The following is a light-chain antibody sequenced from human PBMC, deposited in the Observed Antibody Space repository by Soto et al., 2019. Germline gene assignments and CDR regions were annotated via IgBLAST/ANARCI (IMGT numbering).Light chain of an antibody. CDR2: DAS. CDR1: QSVGTD. Sequence: DIQLTQSPSTLSASVGDRVTITCRASQSVGTDLAWYQQKRGRAPNLLISDASTLESGVPSRVSGSGSGTEFTLTISSLQPDDFSTYFCQQFSTSPITFGQGTTVDIK. J-gene: IGKJ2*01. CDR3: QQFSTSPIT. V-gene: IGKV1-5*01.